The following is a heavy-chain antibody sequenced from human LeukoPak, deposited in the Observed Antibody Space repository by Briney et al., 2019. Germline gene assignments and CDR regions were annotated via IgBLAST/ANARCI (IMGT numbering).Heavy chain of an antibody. J-gene: IGHJ3*02. CDR3: ARDGPYDSSGYYYESSFDI. Sequence: PSETLSLTCTVSGGSISSGDYYWSGIRQPPGKGLEWSGYIYYSGSTYYNPSLKSRVTISVDTSKNQFSLKLSSVTAADTAVYYCARDGPYDSSGYYYESSFDIWGQGTMVTVSS. V-gene: IGHV4-30-4*01. CDR1: GGSISSGDYY. CDR2: IYYSGST. D-gene: IGHD3-22*01.